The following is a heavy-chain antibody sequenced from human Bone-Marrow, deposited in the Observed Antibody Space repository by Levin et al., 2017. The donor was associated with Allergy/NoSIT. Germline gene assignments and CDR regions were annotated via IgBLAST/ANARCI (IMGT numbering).Heavy chain of an antibody. Sequence: LSLTCAASGFTFSTYAMHWVRQAPGKGLEWLAVISFDGTYSYYLDSVKGRFTISRDNSKSTLDLQMNSLRPEDTAIYYCAKDGGGLLWIGEILDAFDIWGQGTMVTVSP. CDR2: ISFDGTYS. CDR1: GFTFSTYA. J-gene: IGHJ3*02. D-gene: IGHD3-10*01. CDR3: AKDGGGLLWIGEILDAFDI. V-gene: IGHV3-30*18.